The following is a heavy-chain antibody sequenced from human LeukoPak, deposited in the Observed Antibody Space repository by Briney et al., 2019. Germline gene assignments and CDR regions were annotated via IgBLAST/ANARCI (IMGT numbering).Heavy chain of an antibody. CDR2: ISGSGGST. D-gene: IGHD3-3*01. Sequence: GGSLRLSCAASGFTFSSYAMNWVRQAPGKGLEWVSAISGSGGSTYYADSVKGRFTISRDNSKNTLYLQMNSLRAEDTAVYYCAKDGDFWSGYCPDYWGQGTLVTVSS. CDR1: GFTFSSYA. V-gene: IGHV3-23*01. CDR3: AKDGDFWSGYCPDY. J-gene: IGHJ4*02.